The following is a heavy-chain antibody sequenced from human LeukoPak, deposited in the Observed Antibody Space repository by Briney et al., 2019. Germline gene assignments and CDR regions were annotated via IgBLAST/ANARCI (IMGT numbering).Heavy chain of an antibody. CDR3: ARGNKDYGDYARGLSDY. D-gene: IGHD4-17*01. Sequence: ASVKVSCKASGYTFTGYYIHWVRQAPGQGLEWMGWINPNSGGTNYAQKFQGRVTMTRNTSITTAYMELSSLRSEDTAVYYCARGNKDYGDYARGLSDYWGQGTLVTVSS. CDR2: INPNSGGT. V-gene: IGHV1-2*02. J-gene: IGHJ4*02. CDR1: GYTFTGYY.